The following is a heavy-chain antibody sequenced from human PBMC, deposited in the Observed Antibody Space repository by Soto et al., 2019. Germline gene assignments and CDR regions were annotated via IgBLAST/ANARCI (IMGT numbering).Heavy chain of an antibody. Sequence: SETLSLTCAVSGYSISSGYYWGWIRQPPGKGLEWIGSIYHSGSTYYNPSLKSRVTISVDTSKNQFSLKLSSVTAADTAVYYCASNRIAVAGIDYWGQGTLVTVYS. CDR3: ASNRIAVAGIDY. D-gene: IGHD6-19*01. CDR1: GYSISSGYY. CDR2: IYHSGST. V-gene: IGHV4-38-2*01. J-gene: IGHJ4*02.